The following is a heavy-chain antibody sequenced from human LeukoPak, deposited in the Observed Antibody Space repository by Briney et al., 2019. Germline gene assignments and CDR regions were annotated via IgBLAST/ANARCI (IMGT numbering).Heavy chain of an antibody. D-gene: IGHD2-2*02. CDR2: INHSGST. CDR3: ASIVVVPAAIRYYYYYGMDV. J-gene: IGHJ6*02. V-gene: IGHV4-34*01. Sequence: KPSETLSLTCAVYGGSFSGCYWSWIRQPPGKGLEWIGEINHSGSTNYNPSLKSRVTISVDTSKNQFSLKLSSVTAADTAVYYCASIVVVPAAIRYYYYYGMDVWGQGTTVTVSS. CDR1: GGSFSGCY.